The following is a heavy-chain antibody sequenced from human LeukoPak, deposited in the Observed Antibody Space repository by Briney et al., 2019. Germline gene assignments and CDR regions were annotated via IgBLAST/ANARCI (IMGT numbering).Heavy chain of an antibody. D-gene: IGHD3-10*02. CDR3: AELGITMIGGV. CDR1: GFTFISYA. J-gene: IGHJ6*04. Sequence: GGSLRLSCAASGFTFISYAMHGVRQAPGKGLEWVAVISYDGSNKYYADSVKGRFTISRDNAKNSLYLQMNSLRAEDTAVYYCAELGITMIGGVWGKGTTVTISS. CDR2: ISYDGSNK. V-gene: IGHV3-30*04.